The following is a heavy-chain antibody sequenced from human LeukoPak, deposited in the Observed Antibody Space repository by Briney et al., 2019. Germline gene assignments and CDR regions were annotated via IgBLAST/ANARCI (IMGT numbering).Heavy chain of an antibody. V-gene: IGHV4-34*01. J-gene: IGHJ6*03. CDR3: ARRTATYYYDSSGYKMDYYYYMDV. D-gene: IGHD3-22*01. Sequence: PSETLSLTCAVYGGSFSGYYWSWIRQPPGKGLEWIGEINHSGSTNYNPSLKSRVTISVDTSKNQFSLKLSSVTAADTAVYYCARRTATYYYDSSGYKMDYYYYMDVWGKGTTVTISS. CDR2: INHSGST. CDR1: GGSFSGYY.